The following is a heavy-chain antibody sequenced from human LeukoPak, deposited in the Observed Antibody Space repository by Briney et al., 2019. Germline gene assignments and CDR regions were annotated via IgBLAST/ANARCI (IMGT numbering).Heavy chain of an antibody. J-gene: IGHJ4*02. CDR2: ISGSGGST. CDR1: GFTFSSYA. D-gene: IGHD3-3*01. Sequence: GGSLRLSCAASGFTFSSYAMSWVRQAPGKGLEWVSAISGSGGSTYYADSVKGRFTISRDNSKNTLYLQMNSLRAEDTAVYYCAKDRYFWSGYSVLFDYWGQGTLVTVSS. CDR3: AKDRYFWSGYSVLFDY. V-gene: IGHV3-23*01.